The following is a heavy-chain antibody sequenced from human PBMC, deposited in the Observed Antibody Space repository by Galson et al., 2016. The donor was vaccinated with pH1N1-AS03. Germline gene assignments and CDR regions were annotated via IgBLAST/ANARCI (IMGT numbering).Heavy chain of an antibody. CDR3: AKDHSNFYGMDV. V-gene: IGHV3-30*02. D-gene: IGHD4-11*01. CDR1: GFVFSTSA. J-gene: IGHJ6*02. CDR2: IPYDGNNK. Sequence: SLRLSCAASGFVFSTSAIHWVRQSPGKGLEWVAFIPYDGNNKYYSDSVKGRFTISRDNSKNTVYLQVNSLRAEDTAVYYCAKDHSNFYGMDVWGQGTTVTVSS.